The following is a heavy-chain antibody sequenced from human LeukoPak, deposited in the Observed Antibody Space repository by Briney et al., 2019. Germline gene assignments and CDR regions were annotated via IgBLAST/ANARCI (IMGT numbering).Heavy chain of an antibody. D-gene: IGHD2/OR15-2a*01. CDR2: ITRGSIYT. J-gene: IGHJ5*02. V-gene: IGHV3-21*01. Sequence: GGSLRLSCAASGFTFSNYNMNWVRQTPGKGLEWVSSITRGSIYTFYADSVKGRFTISRDNAKNSLYLQMKSLRAEDTAVYYCARGKTSQNIVTRKTYNWFDPWGQGTLVTVSS. CDR1: GFTFSNYN. CDR3: ARGKTSQNIVTRKTYNWFDP.